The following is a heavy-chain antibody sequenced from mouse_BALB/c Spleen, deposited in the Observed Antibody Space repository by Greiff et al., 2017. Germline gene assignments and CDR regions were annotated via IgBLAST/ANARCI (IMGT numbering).Heavy chain of an antibody. Sequence: EVQGVESGGDLVKPGGSLKLSCAASGLTFSSYGMSWVRQTPDKRLEWVATISSGGSYTYYPASVKGRFTLSRDNAKNTLYLQMSSLKSEDTAMYYWARREDGYYWFAYWGQGTLVTVSA. V-gene: IGHV5-6*01. CDR1: GLTFSSYG. D-gene: IGHD2-3*01. J-gene: IGHJ3*01. CDR3: ARREDGYYWFAY. CDR2: ISSGGSYT.